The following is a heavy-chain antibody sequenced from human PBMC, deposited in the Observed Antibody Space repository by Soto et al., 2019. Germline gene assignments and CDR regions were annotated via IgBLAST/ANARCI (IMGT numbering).Heavy chain of an antibody. V-gene: IGHV4-39*01. Sequence: SETLSLTCTVSGGSISSSSYYWGWIRQPPGKGLEWIGSIYYSGSTYYNPSLKSRVTISVDTSKNQFSLKLSSVTAADTAVYYCASFRFVAAAGKGYWFDPWGQGTTVTVSS. CDR2: IYYSGST. CDR3: ASFRFVAAAGKGYWFDP. CDR1: GGSISSSSYY. J-gene: IGHJ5*01. D-gene: IGHD6-13*01.